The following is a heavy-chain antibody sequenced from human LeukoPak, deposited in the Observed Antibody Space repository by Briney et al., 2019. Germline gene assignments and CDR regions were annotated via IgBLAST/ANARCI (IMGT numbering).Heavy chain of an antibody. Sequence: ASVKVSCKASGYTFTSYGISWVRQAPGQGLEWMGWISAYNGNTNYAQRLQGRVTMTTDTSTSTAYMELSRLRSDDTAVYYCAADGGWLGIFDYWGQGTLVTVSS. V-gene: IGHV1-18*01. D-gene: IGHD6-19*01. J-gene: IGHJ4*02. CDR1: GYTFTSYG. CDR2: ISAYNGNT. CDR3: AADGGWLGIFDY.